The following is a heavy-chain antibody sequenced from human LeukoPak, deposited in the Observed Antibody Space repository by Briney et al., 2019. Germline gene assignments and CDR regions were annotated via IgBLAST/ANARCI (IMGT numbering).Heavy chain of an antibody. D-gene: IGHD3-16*01. J-gene: IGHJ3*02. CDR2: INSDGSSK. Sequence: PGGSLRLSCAASGFTFSSYSMNWVRQAPGKGLVWVSRINSDGSSKNYADSVKGRFTISRDNAKNTLYLQMNSLRDEDTAVYYCARGRYGGAFDIRGQGTMVTVSS. CDR1: GFTFSSYS. V-gene: IGHV3-74*01. CDR3: ARGRYGGAFDI.